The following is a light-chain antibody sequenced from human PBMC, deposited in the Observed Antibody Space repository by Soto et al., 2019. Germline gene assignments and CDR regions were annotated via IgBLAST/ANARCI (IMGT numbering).Light chain of an antibody. V-gene: IGKV1-5*01. CDR2: DAS. Sequence: DIQMTQSPSTLSASVGDRVTITCRASQNINNWLAWFQQKPGEAPKLLIYDASTLESRVPSRFSGSGSGTEFTLTISSLQPDDYATYSGQHYNVYYMYTFGQGTKVDIK. CDR1: QNINNW. J-gene: IGKJ2*01. CDR3: QHYNVYYMYT.